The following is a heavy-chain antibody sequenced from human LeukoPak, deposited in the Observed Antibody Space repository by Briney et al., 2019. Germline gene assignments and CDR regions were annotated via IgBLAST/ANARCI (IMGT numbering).Heavy chain of an antibody. CDR3: AKDRNSGYYYDAFDI. V-gene: IGHV3-23*01. D-gene: IGHD5-12*01. CDR2: ISGGGGST. CDR1: GFTFSSYA. J-gene: IGHJ3*02. Sequence: GGSLRLSCAASGFTFSSYAMSWVRQAPGKGLEWVSAISGGGGSTYYADSVKGRFTISRDNSKNTLYLQMNSLRAEDTAVYYCAKDRNSGYYYDAFDIWGQGTMVTVSS.